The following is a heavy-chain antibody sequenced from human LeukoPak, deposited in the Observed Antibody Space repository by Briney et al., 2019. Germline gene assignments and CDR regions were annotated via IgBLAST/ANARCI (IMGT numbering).Heavy chain of an antibody. CDR3: XXXXXXXXXLGWHQLGPFGY. CDR1: GGSITSSNYY. D-gene: IGHD2-2*01. CDR2: SYYSGRT. Sequence: SETLSLTCTVSGGSITSSNYYWGWIRQPPGKGLEWIASSYYSGRTYDNPSLKSRVTISVDTSKNQFSLRLNSVIAADTAVYXXXXXXXXXXXLGWHQLGPFGYWGQGTLVTVSS. J-gene: IGHJ4*02. V-gene: IGHV4-39*01.